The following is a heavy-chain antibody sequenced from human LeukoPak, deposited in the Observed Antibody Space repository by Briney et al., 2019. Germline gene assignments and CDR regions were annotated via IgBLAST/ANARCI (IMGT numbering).Heavy chain of an antibody. CDR2: IYSGGST. Sequence: GGSLRLSCAASGFTVSSNYMSWVRQAPGKGLEWVSVIYSGGSTYYADSVKGRFTISRDNSKNTLYLQMNSLRAEDTAVYYCARNPNYSGAGAYFDYWGQGTLVTVSS. CDR1: GFTVSSNY. CDR3: ARNPNYSGAGAYFDY. D-gene: IGHD3-10*01. V-gene: IGHV3-66*01. J-gene: IGHJ4*02.